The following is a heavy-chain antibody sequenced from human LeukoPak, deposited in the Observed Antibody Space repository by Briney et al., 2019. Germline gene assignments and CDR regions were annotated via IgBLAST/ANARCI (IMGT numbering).Heavy chain of an antibody. D-gene: IGHD6-25*01. CDR3: ARELSAAAPYYMDV. CDR2: IIPMLRSS. Sequence: ASVKVSCKASGGTFGGYTISWGRRAPGQGLEWRGGIIPMLRSSTYAQSFQGRLTITTDESTTTVHMELRSLRSEDTAVYYCARELSAAAPYYMDVWGKGTTVTVSS. J-gene: IGHJ6*03. V-gene: IGHV1-69*16. CDR1: GGTFGGYT.